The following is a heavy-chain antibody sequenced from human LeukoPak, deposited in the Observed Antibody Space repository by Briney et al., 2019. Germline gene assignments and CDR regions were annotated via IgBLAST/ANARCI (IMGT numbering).Heavy chain of an antibody. D-gene: IGHD2-21*02. CDR3: AKDSGPGSAYCGGDCYWVRSYYYYGMDV. CDR1: GFTFDDYA. V-gene: IGHV3-9*01. CDR2: ISWNSGSI. J-gene: IGHJ6*02. Sequence: GGSLRLSCAASGFTFDDYAMHWVRQAPGKGRERVSGISWNSGSIGYADSVKGRFTISRDNAKNSLYLQMNSLRAEDTALYYCAKDSGPGSAYCGGDCYWVRSYYYYGMDVWGQGTTVTVSS.